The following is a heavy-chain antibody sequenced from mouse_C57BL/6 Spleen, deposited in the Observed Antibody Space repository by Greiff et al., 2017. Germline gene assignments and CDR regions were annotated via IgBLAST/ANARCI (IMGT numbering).Heavy chain of an antibody. CDR3: ARRANWDGGEFAY. V-gene: IGHV1-22*01. CDR1: GYTFTDYN. J-gene: IGHJ3*01. Sequence: VQLQQSGPELVKPGASVKMSCKASGYTFTDYNMHWVKQSHGKSLEWIGYINPNNGGTSYNQKFKGKATLTVNKSSSTAYMELRSLTSEDSAVYYCARRANWDGGEFAYWGQGTLVTVSA. CDR2: INPNNGGT. D-gene: IGHD4-1*01.